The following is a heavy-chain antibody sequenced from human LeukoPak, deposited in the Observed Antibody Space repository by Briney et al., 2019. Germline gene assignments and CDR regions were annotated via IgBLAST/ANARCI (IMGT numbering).Heavy chain of an antibody. Sequence: SETLTLTCTVSGDSISSYYWSWIRQPAGKGLEWIGRIYTSGSTNYNPSLKNRVTMSVDTSKNQFSLKLSSVTAADTAVYYCASTTYYYDSSGYYFLDYWGQGTLVTVSS. CDR1: GDSISSYY. D-gene: IGHD3-22*01. CDR2: IYTSGST. CDR3: ASTTYYYDSSGYYFLDY. V-gene: IGHV4-4*07. J-gene: IGHJ4*02.